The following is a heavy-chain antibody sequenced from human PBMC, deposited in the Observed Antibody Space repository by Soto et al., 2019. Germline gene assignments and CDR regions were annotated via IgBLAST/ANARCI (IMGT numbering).Heavy chain of an antibody. V-gene: IGHV4-59*01. CDR3: ARGGRRSPGMDV. J-gene: IGHJ6*02. CDR1: GASITQYY. CDR2: VSSTGST. Sequence: SETLSLTCTVSGASITQYYWNWIRQSPGKGLEWIVSVSSTGSTVYNPSLTSRVTVSLDTSKNQFSLTLNSVTAADTAVYYCARGGRRSPGMDVWGQGTTVTVSS.